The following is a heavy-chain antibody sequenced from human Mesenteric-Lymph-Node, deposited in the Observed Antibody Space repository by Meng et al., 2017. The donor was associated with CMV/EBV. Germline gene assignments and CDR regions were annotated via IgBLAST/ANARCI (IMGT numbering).Heavy chain of an antibody. CDR1: GGSISSYY. CDR3: ARAYCTNGVCYWPHYYYYYGMDV. Sequence: SETLSLTCTVSGGSISSYYWGWIRQPPGKGLEWIGSIYYSGSTYYNPSLKSRVTISVDTSKNQFSLKLSSVTAADTAVYYCARAYCTNGVCYWPHYYYYYGMDVWGQGTTVTVSS. J-gene: IGHJ6*02. V-gene: IGHV4-39*07. CDR2: IYYSGST. D-gene: IGHD2-8*01.